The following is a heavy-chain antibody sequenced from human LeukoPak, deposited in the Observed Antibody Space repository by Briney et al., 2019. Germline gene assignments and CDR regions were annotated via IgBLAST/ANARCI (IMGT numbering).Heavy chain of an antibody. D-gene: IGHD3-3*01. CDR3: AREITIFGVVSDTYYYYGMDV. V-gene: IGHV3-48*03. Sequence: GGSLRLSCAASGFTFSSYEMNWVRQAPGKGLEWVSYISSSGSTIYYADSVKGRFTISRDNAKNSLYLQMNSLRAEDTAVYYCAREITIFGVVSDTYYYYGMDVWGQGTTVTVSS. CDR2: ISSSGSTI. J-gene: IGHJ6*02. CDR1: GFTFSSYE.